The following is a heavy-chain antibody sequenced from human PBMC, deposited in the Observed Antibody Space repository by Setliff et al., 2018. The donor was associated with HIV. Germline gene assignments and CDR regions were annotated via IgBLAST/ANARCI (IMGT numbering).Heavy chain of an antibody. Sequence: ASVKVSCKASGYTFTRYGISWVRQAPGQGLEWMGWISANSGNTNYAQKLQGRVTMTTDTSTSTAYMELRSLRSDDTAVYYCARHASTWYYESSGPHFDYWGQGTLVTVSS. V-gene: IGHV1-18*01. CDR2: ISANSGNT. CDR3: ARHASTWYYESSGPHFDY. CDR1: GYTFTRYG. J-gene: IGHJ4*02. D-gene: IGHD3-22*01.